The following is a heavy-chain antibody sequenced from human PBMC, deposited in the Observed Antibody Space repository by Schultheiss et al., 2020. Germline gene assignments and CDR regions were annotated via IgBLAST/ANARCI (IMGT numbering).Heavy chain of an antibody. Sequence: GGSLRLSCAASGFTFDDYGMHWVRQAPGKGLEWVSAISGSGGSTYYADSVKGRFTISRDNSKNTLYLQMNSLRAEDTAVYYCASGSGMAFDIWGQGTMVTVSS. V-gene: IGHV3-23*01. CDR1: GFTFDDYG. CDR2: ISGSGGST. CDR3: ASGSGMAFDI. J-gene: IGHJ3*02. D-gene: IGHD3-10*01.